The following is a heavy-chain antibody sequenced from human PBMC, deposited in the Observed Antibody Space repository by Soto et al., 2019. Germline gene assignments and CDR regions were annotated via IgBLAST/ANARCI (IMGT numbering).Heavy chain of an antibody. CDR1: RFTFSSYS. V-gene: IGHV3-48*02. J-gene: IGHJ6*02. CDR3: ARERIIDFGAYYYYGMDV. CDR2: IDISSSTI. D-gene: IGHD3-3*01. Sequence: SGGSLRLSCAAPRFTFSSYSMNWVRQGPGEGREWVSYIDISSSTIYYADSVKGRFTISRDNAKNSLYLQMNSLRDEDTAVYYCARERIIDFGAYYYYGMDVWGQGTTVTVSS.